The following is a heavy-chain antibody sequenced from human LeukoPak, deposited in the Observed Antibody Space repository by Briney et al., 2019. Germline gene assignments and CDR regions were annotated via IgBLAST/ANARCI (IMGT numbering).Heavy chain of an antibody. Sequence: GGSPRLSCAASGFTFSSYWMSWVRQAPGKGLEWVSYIISSGSTIYSADSVKGLFTISRDNAKNSLYLQMNSLRAEDTAVYYCARYLGGEDYGALGYWGQGTLVTASS. CDR1: GFTFSSYW. V-gene: IGHV3-48*04. CDR2: IISSGSTI. CDR3: ARYLGGEDYGALGY. J-gene: IGHJ4*02. D-gene: IGHD4-17*01.